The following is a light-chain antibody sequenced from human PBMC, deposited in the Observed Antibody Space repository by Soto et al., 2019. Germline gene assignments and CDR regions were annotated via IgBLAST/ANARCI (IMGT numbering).Light chain of an antibody. Sequence: QAVVTQPPSASGTPGQRVTISCSGSGSSIGTNTVNWYRQLPGTAPKLLIYGDNQRPSGVPDRFSGSKSGTSASLAISGLQPEDEADYYCAAWDGSLNNVLFGGGTKVTVL. CDR1: GSSIGTNT. J-gene: IGLJ2*01. CDR2: GDN. CDR3: AAWDGSLNNVL. V-gene: IGLV1-44*01.